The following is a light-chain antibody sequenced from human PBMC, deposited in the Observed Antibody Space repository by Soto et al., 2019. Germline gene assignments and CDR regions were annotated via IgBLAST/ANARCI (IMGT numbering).Light chain of an antibody. CDR1: QSVSSSY. CDR3: QQYGSSLIT. CDR2: GAS. V-gene: IGKV3-20*01. Sequence: EIVLTQSPGTLSLSPRERATLSCRASQSVSSSYLAWYQQKPGQAPRLLIYGASSRATGIPDRFSGSGSGTDFTLTISRLEPEDFALYYCQQYGSSLITFGHRRRLEIK. J-gene: IGKJ5*01.